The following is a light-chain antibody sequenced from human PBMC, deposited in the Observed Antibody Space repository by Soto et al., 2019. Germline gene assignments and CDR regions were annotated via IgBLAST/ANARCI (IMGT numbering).Light chain of an antibody. CDR1: SSDVGAYNY. CDR3: SSYTSSNTLV. CDR2: EVS. J-gene: IGLJ2*01. Sequence: QSVLTQPASVSGSPGQSITISCTGTSSDVGAYNYVSWYQQHPGKAPKLMIFEVSDRPSGVSNRFSGSKSGNMASLTISGLQAEDEADYYCSSYTSSNTLVFGGGTKLTV. V-gene: IGLV2-14*01.